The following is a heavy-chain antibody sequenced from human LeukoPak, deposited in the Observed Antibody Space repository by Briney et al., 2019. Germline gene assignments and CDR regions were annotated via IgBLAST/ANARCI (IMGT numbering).Heavy chain of an antibody. CDR2: INHSGST. CDR1: GVSFSGYY. Sequence: KPSETLSLTCAVYGVSFSGYYWSWIRQPPGKGLEWIGEINHSGSTNYNPSLKSRVTISVDTSKIQFSLRLSSATAADMATYYCARHSLNNYGSYYWGQGTLVTVSS. D-gene: IGHD5-24*01. J-gene: IGHJ4*02. CDR3: ARHSLNNYGSYY. V-gene: IGHV4-34*01.